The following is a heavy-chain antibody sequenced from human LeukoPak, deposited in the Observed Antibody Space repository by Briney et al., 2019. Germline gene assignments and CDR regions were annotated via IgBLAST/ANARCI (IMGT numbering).Heavy chain of an antibody. Sequence: GASVKVSCQASGFSFTTKNGISWVRQAPGQGFEWMGWIKGTNDNTNYAQKFQGRVTMTTDTSTSTAYMELRSLRSDDTAVYYCARDGSGVWFDYWGQGTLVTVSS. CDR1: GFSFTTKNG. CDR2: IKGTNDNT. CDR3: ARDGSGVWFDY. D-gene: IGHD3-10*01. J-gene: IGHJ4*02. V-gene: IGHV1-18*01.